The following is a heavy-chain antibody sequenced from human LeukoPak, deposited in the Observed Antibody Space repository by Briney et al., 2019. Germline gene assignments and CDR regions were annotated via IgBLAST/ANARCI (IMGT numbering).Heavy chain of an antibody. CDR1: GGFISGSGHY. CDR3: STGGDTAKGGDS. Sequence: SETLSLTCTVSGGFISGSGHYWTWTRQHPGEGLEWLGFIHPGGSIYYNPSLSGRLIISADTSKNQMSLKLSSVTAADTVVYYCSTGGDTAKGGDSWGQGTLVTVSS. D-gene: IGHD5-18*01. J-gene: IGHJ4*02. CDR2: IHPGGSI. V-gene: IGHV4-31*03.